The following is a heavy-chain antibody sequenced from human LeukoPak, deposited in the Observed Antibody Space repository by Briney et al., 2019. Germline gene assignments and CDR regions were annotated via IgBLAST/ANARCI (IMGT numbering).Heavy chain of an antibody. CDR1: GYTFTGYY. J-gene: IGHJ6*03. Sequence: GASVKVSCRASGYTFTGYYMHWVRQAPGQGLEWMGGIIPIFGTANYAQKFQGRVTITADKSTSTAYMELSSLRSEDTAVYYCAREGTPILTGYQTPPYYYYMDVCGKGTTVTVSS. V-gene: IGHV1-69*06. CDR3: AREGTPILTGYQTPPYYYYMDV. CDR2: IIPIFGTA. D-gene: IGHD3-9*01.